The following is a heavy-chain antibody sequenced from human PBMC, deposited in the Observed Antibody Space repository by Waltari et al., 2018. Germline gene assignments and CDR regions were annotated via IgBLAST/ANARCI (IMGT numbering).Heavy chain of an antibody. J-gene: IGHJ6*02. V-gene: IGHV1-69*02. Sequence: QVQLVQSGAEVKKPGSSVKVSCKASGGTFSSYTISWVRQAPGQGLEWMGRIIPILGIANYAQKFQGRVTITADKSTSTAYMELSSLRSEDTAVYYCARGSVTQMTTVIIPWRYGMDVWGQGTTVTVSS. CDR1: GGTFSSYT. CDR2: IIPILGIA. CDR3: ARGSVTQMTTVIIPWRYGMDV. D-gene: IGHD4-17*01.